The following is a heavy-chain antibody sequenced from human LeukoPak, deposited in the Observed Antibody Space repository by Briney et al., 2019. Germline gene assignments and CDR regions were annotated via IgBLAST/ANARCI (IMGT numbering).Heavy chain of an antibody. CDR1: GGSFSGYY. D-gene: IGHD6-19*01. CDR2: INHSGST. J-gene: IGHJ4*02. V-gene: IGHV4-34*01. CDR3: ARRKYSSGSDY. Sequence: PSETLSLTCAVYGGSFSGYYWSWIRQPPGKGLEWIGEINHSGSTNYNPSLKSRVTISVDTSKNQFSLKLSSVTAADTAVCYCARRKYSSGSDYWGQGTLVTVSS.